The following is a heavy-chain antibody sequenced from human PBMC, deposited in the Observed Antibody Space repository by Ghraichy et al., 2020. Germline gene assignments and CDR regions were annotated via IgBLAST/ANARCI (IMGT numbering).Heavy chain of an antibody. V-gene: IGHV3-48*02. CDR1: GFTFSSYS. D-gene: IGHD2-15*01. J-gene: IGHJ4*02. CDR2: ISSSGSTM. CDR3: AREGWY. Sequence: GESLNISRAGSGFTFSSYSMNWVRQAPGKGLDWVSYISSSGSTMYYADSVKGRFTISRDNAKNSLYLQMNSLRDEDTAVYYCAREGWYWGQGTQVTVSS.